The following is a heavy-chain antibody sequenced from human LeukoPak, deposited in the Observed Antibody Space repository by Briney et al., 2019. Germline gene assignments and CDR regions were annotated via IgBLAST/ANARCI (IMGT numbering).Heavy chain of an antibody. CDR2: ISGSGGST. D-gene: IGHD3-22*01. V-gene: IGHV3-23*01. J-gene: IGHJ4*02. CDR3: ASHKENFYDSSGNY. CDR1: GLTFTSSA. Sequence: GGSLRLSCAASGLTFTSSAMSWVRQAPGKGLECVSSISGSGGSTDYAGSVKGRFTISRDNSKNTLYLQMNGLRAEDTAVYYCASHKENFYDSSGNYWGQGTLVTVSS.